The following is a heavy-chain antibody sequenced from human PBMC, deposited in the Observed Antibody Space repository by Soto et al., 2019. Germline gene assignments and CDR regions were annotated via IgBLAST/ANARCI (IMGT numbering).Heavy chain of an antibody. J-gene: IGHJ5*02. CDR3: ARDGFLKWSYIGNWFDP. CDR1: GFTFSSYS. V-gene: IGHV3-21*01. Sequence: PGGSLRLSCAASGFTFSSYSMNWVRQAPGKGLEWVSSISSSSSYIYYADSVKGRFTISRDNAKNSLYLQMNSLRAEDTAVYYCARDGFLKWSYIGNWFDPWGQGTLVTVSS. CDR2: ISSSSSYI. D-gene: IGHD3-3*01.